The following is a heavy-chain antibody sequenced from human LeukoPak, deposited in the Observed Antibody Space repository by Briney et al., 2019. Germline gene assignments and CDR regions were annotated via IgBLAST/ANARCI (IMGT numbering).Heavy chain of an antibody. CDR1: GGTFSSYA. V-gene: IGHV1-18*01. CDR3: ARDSAIDYYDSSGYGPDAFDI. J-gene: IGHJ3*02. D-gene: IGHD3-22*01. Sequence: GASVKVSCKASGGTFSSYAISWVRQAPGQGLEWMGWISAYNGNANYAQKLQGRVTMTTDTSTSTAYMELRSLRSDDTAVYYCARDSAIDYYDSSGYGPDAFDIWGQGTMVTVSS. CDR2: ISAYNGNA.